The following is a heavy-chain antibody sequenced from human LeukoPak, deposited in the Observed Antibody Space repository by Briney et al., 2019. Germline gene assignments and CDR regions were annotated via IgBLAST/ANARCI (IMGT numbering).Heavy chain of an antibody. CDR1: GYTFTSYY. J-gene: IGHJ6*03. Sequence: GAPVKVSCKASGYTFTSYYMHWVRQAPGQGLEWMGIINPSGGSTSYAQKFQGRVTMTRDPSTSTVYMELSSLRSEDTAVYYCARDGTVVPAAIYYYYMDVWGKGTTVTVSS. CDR3: ARDGTVVPAAIYYYYMDV. V-gene: IGHV1-46*01. CDR2: INPSGGST. D-gene: IGHD2-2*01.